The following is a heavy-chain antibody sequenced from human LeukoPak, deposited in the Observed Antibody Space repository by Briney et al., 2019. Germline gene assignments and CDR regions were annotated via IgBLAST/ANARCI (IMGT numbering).Heavy chain of an antibody. D-gene: IGHD3-10*01. Sequence: SETLSLTCTVSGGPISSYYWSWIRQPAGKGLEWIGRIYTSGSTNYNPPLKSRVTMSVDTSKNQFPLTLSSVTAADTAVYYCARDSSKPMVRGVMDYWGQGALVTVSS. CDR3: ARDSSKPMVRGVMDY. CDR1: GGPISSYY. J-gene: IGHJ4*02. CDR2: IYTSGST. V-gene: IGHV4-4*07.